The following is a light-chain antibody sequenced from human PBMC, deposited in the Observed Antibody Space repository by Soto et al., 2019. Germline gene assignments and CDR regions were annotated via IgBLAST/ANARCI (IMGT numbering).Light chain of an antibody. V-gene: IGLV2-14*01. CDR1: SSDVGYYNY. CDR3: SSYPRSSSVL. J-gene: IGLJ2*01. Sequence: QSALTQPASVSGSPGQSITISCTGTSSDVGYYNYVSWYQQHPGKAPKVLIYEVRNRPSGASSRFSGSKSGNTAFLTISGLQPEDEADYYCSSYPRSSSVLFGGGTKVTVL. CDR2: EVR.